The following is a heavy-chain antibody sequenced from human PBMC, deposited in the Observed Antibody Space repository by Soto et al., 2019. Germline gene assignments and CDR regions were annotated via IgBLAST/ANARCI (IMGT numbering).Heavy chain of an antibody. Sequence: PGGSLRLSCAASGFTFSSYGMHWVRQAPGKGLEWVAVIWYDGSNKYYADSVKGRFTISRDNSKNTLYLQMNSLRAEDTAVYYCARDLGSMVGAGGMDVWGQGTTVTVSS. CDR2: IWYDGSNK. J-gene: IGHJ6*02. D-gene: IGHD1-26*01. V-gene: IGHV3-33*01. CDR3: ARDLGSMVGAGGMDV. CDR1: GFTFSSYG.